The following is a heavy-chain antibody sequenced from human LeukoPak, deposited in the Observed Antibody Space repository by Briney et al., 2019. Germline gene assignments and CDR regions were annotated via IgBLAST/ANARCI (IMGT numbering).Heavy chain of an antibody. CDR3: ARDSDYYDSSGYYARDAFDI. Sequence: SETLSLTCTVSGGSISSYYWSWIRQPAGKGLEWIGRIYTSGSTNYNPSFKSRVTMSVDTSKNQFSLKLSSVTAADTAVYYCARDSDYYDSSGYYARDAFDIWGQGTMVTVSS. V-gene: IGHV4-4*07. CDR2: IYTSGST. CDR1: GGSISSYY. D-gene: IGHD3-22*01. J-gene: IGHJ3*02.